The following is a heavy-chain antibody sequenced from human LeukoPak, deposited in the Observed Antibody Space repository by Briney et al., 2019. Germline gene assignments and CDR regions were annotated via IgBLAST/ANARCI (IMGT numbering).Heavy chain of an antibody. J-gene: IGHJ4*02. CDR3: ANPYCSGYDSFGFDY. CDR2: ISYDGSNK. D-gene: IGHD5-12*01. Sequence: GGSLRLSCAASGFTFSSYGMHWVRQAPGKGLEWVAVISYDGSNKYYADSVKGRFTISRDNSKNTLYLQMNSLRAEDTAVYYCANPYCSGYDSFGFDYWGQGTLVTVSS. V-gene: IGHV3-30*18. CDR1: GFTFSSYG.